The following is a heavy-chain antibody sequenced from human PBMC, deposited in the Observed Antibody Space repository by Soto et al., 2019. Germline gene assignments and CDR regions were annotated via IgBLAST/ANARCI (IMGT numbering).Heavy chain of an antibody. D-gene: IGHD5-12*01. V-gene: IGHV1-18*01. CDR3: AGSRYGYNLNYYYGMDV. J-gene: IGHJ6*02. Sequence: GASAKLSCKASGYTFTSYGISWVRQGPGQGLEWMGWISAYNGNTNYAQKLQGRVTMTTDTSTSTAYMELRSLRSDDTAVYYCAGSRYGYNLNYYYGMDVWGQGTTVTVSS. CDR2: ISAYNGNT. CDR1: GYTFTSYG.